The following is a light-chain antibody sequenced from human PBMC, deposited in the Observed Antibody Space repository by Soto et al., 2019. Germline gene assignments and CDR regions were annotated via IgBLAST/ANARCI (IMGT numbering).Light chain of an antibody. J-gene: IGKJ5*01. CDR3: QQYNNWTPIN. V-gene: IGKV3-15*01. Sequence: PGTRSVSPVKIDTLFCRASQSLTSYLAWYQRKPGQAPRLLIYGASTRATGIQARFSGSGSGTEFTLTISSLQSEDFAVYYFQQYNNWTPINFGQRSRLEIK. CDR2: GAS. CDR1: QSLTSY.